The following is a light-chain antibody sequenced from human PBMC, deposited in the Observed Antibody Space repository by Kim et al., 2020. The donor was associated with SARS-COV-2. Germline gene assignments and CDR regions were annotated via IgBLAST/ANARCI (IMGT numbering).Light chain of an antibody. J-gene: IGKJ1*01. CDR3: QQYNNWPRT. V-gene: IGKV3D-15*01. CDR1: QSVSGN. CDR2: HAS. Sequence: EIVMTQSPATLSVSPGERVTLSCRASQSVSGNLAWYQQKPGQAPSLLIYHASTRATGIPARFSGSGSGTEFTLTITSLQSEDFAVYYCQQYNNWPRTFGQATKVDI.